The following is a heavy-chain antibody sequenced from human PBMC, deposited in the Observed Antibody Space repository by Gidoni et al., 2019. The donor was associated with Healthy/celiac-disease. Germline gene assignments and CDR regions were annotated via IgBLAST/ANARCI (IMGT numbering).Heavy chain of an antibody. Sequence: EVQLVESGGGLVQPGGSLRLSCAASGFTFSSSAMSWVRQAPGKGLEWVSAISGSGGSTYYADSVKGRFTISRDNSKNTLYLQMNSLRAEDTAVYYCAKDRSPRPYGSEYYYYYGMDVWGQGTTVTVSS. J-gene: IGHJ6*02. CDR3: AKDRSPRPYGSEYYYYYGMDV. V-gene: IGHV3-23*04. CDR1: GFTFSSSA. D-gene: IGHD3-10*01. CDR2: ISGSGGST.